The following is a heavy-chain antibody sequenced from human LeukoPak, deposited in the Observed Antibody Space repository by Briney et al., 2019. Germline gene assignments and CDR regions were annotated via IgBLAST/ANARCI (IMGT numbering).Heavy chain of an antibody. CDR1: GFTFSSYA. V-gene: IGHV3-7*01. CDR3: ARGGITFAANY. Sequence: GGSLRLSCAASGFTFSSYAMSWVRQAPGKGLEWVANIKQDGSEKYYVDSVKGRFTISRDNAKNSLYLQMNSLRAEDTAVYYCARGGITFAANYWGQGTLVTVSS. J-gene: IGHJ4*02. D-gene: IGHD3-16*01. CDR2: IKQDGSEK.